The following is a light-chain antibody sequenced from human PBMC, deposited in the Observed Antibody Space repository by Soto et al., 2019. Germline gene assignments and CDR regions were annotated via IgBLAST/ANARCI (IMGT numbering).Light chain of an antibody. Sequence: DIQMTQSPSTLSASVGDRVSITCRASQSLNSWLAWYQQKPGKAPKRLIYKTSTLESGVPSRFSGSGSGTEFTLTISNLQPDDVATYYCQQYNTYSFGQGTKLEIK. J-gene: IGKJ2*01. V-gene: IGKV1-5*03. CDR3: QQYNTYS. CDR2: KTS. CDR1: QSLNSW.